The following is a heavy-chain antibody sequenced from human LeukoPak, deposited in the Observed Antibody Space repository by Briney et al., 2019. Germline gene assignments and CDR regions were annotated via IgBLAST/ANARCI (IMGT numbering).Heavy chain of an antibody. CDR1: GFTFSSYA. D-gene: IGHD1-26*01. CDR3: VKDSGGYYY. V-gene: IGHV3-23*01. Sequence: PGGSLRLSWAAYGFTFSSYAMSCVRQAPGKGLEWVSSISGSGGSTYFADSVKGRFTISRDNSKNTLYLQMNSLRSEDTAVYYCVKDSGGYYYWGQGTLVTVSS. CDR2: ISGSGGST. J-gene: IGHJ4*02.